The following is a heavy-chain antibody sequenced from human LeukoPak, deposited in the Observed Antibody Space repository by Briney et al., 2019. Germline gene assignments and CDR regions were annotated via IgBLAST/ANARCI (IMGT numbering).Heavy chain of an antibody. V-gene: IGHV3-21*01. D-gene: IGHD3-10*02. CDR1: GFTFSSYS. CDR2: ISSSSSYI. Sequence: GKSLRLSCAASGFTFSSYSMNWVRQAPGKGLEWVSSISSSSSYIYYADSVKGRFTISRDNAKNSLYLQMNSLRAEDTAVYYCAELGITMIGGVWGKGTTVTISS. CDR3: AELGITMIGGV. J-gene: IGHJ6*04.